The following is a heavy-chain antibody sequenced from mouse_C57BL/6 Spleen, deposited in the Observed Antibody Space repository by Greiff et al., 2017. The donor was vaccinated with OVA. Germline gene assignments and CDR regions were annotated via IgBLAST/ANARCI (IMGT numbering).Heavy chain of an antibody. J-gene: IGHJ3*01. D-gene: IGHD3-2*02. CDR2: ISYDGSN. CDR1: GYSITSGYY. Sequence: EVKVEESGPGLVKPSQSLSLTCSVTGYSITSGYYWNWIRQFPGNKLEWMGYISYDGSNNYNPSLKNRISITRDTSKNQFFLKLNSVTTEDTATYYCARERLFAYWGQGTLVTVSA. CDR3: ARERLFAY. V-gene: IGHV3-6*01.